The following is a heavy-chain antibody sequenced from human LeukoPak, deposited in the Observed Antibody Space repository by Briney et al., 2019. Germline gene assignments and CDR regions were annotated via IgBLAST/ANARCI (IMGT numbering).Heavy chain of an antibody. CDR1: GGSFSGYY. J-gene: IGHJ1*01. Sequence: SETLSLTCAVYGGSFSGYYWSWIRQPPGKGLEWIGEINHGGSTNYNPSLKSRVTISVDTSKNQFSLKLSSVTAADTAVYYCARGPIGVFRHWGQGTLVTVSS. V-gene: IGHV4-34*01. D-gene: IGHD1-26*01. CDR3: ARGPIGVFRH. CDR2: INHGGST.